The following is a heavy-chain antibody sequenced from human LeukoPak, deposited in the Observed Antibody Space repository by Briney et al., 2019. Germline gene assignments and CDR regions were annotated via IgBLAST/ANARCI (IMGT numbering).Heavy chain of an antibody. V-gene: IGHV4-34*01. CDR3: ARLLRQQLAIDY. CDR2: INHSGST. Sequence: SETLSLTCAVFGGPFSGYYWSWIRQPPGKGLEWIGEINHSGSTNYNPSLKSRVTISVDTSKHQFSLKLSSVTAADTAVYYCARLLRQQLAIDYWGQGTLVTVSS. D-gene: IGHD6-13*01. J-gene: IGHJ4*02. CDR1: GGPFSGYY.